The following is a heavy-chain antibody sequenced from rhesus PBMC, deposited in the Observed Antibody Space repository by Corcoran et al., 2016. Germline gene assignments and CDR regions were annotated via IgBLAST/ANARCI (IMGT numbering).Heavy chain of an antibody. D-gene: IGHD3-9*01. V-gene: IGHV3-13*01. Sequence: EVQLVESGGGLVQPGGSLRLSCTASGLTFSNYYFHWVRQAQGKGLKWVGLIRNKTNSYTTAYAAAVKGRFTISRDESKNTLYLQMSSLKTEDTAVYYCTREDDGGDFDSWGQGVLVTVSS. CDR3: TREDDGGDFDS. J-gene: IGHJ4*01. CDR1: GLTFSNYY. CDR2: IRNKTNSYTT.